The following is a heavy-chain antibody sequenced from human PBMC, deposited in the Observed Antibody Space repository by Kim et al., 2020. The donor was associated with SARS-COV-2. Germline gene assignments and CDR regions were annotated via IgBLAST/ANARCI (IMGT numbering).Heavy chain of an antibody. J-gene: IGHJ4*02. Sequence: YQASGKGRIHIPREHAKNSLYLQRNSLRDEDTAVYYCARAYSSGWAYFDYWGQGTLVTVSS. CDR3: ARAYSSGWAYFDY. V-gene: IGHV3-21*01. D-gene: IGHD6-19*01.